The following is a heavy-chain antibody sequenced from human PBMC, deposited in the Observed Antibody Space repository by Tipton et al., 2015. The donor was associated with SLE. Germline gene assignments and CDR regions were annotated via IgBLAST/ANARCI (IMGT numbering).Heavy chain of an antibody. J-gene: IGHJ4*02. CDR2: VYSSGST. Sequence: TLSLTCTVSGGSISGYYWSWIRQPAGKGLEWIGRVYSSGSTIYNPSIKSRITLSLDTSKNQFSLRVNSATAADTAVYYCARLFCGGSNCYGNYYFDYWGQGALITVSS. CDR3: ARLFCGGSNCYGNYYFDY. V-gene: IGHV4-4*07. CDR1: GGSISGYY. D-gene: IGHD2-15*01.